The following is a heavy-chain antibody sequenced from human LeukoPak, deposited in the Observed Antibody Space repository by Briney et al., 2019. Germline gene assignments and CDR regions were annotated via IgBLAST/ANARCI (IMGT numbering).Heavy chain of an antibody. CDR3: ARGGNRIQLWLRRGWGTTCFDY. CDR1: SGSISTSNYY. Sequence: SETLSLTCTVSSGSISTSNYYWGWVRQPPGKALEWIGNIFYSGSTYYSPSLKSRVTISLDTSRNQFSLKLNSVTTADTAVYYCARGGNRIQLWLRRGWGTTCFDYWGQGTLVTVSS. V-gene: IGHV4-39*07. J-gene: IGHJ4*02. D-gene: IGHD5-18*01. CDR2: IFYSGST.